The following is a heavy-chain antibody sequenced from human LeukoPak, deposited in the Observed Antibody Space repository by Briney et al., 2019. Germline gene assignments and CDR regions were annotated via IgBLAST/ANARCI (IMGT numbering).Heavy chain of an antibody. D-gene: IGHD6-6*01. J-gene: IGHJ4*02. V-gene: IGHV3-74*01. CDR2: ISPTGSTT. CDR3: ARGPNSNWSGLDF. CDR1: GFSFSGHW. Sequence: GGSLRLSCTASGFSFSGHWMHWARQLPGKGLVWVSRISPTGSTTSYADSVKGRFTVSRDNAKNTLYLQVNNLRAENTAVYYCARGPNSNWSGLDFWGQGTLLTVSS.